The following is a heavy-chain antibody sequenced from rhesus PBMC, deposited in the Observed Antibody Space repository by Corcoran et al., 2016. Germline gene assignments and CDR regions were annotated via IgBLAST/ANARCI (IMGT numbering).Heavy chain of an antibody. D-gene: IGHD5-12*01. CDR2: IYWDVDK. CDR1: GFSLSTSGMG. J-gene: IGHJ4*01. Sequence: QVTLKESGPALVKPTQTLTLTCTFSGFSLSTSGMGVGWIRPPSRKTLEWLAHIYWDVDKRYNTSLKNRLTISKDTSKNQVVLTMTNMDPVDTATYYCARSGYSYGMYYFDYWGQGVLVTVSS. CDR3: ARSGYSYGMYYFDY. V-gene: IGHV2-1*01.